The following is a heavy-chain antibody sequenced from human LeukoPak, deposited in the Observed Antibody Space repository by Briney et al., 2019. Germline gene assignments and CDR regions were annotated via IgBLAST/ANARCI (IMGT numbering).Heavy chain of an antibody. CDR2: IYPGDSDT. CDR3: ARLGIAAAGTSEFDY. CDR1: GYSFTSYW. Sequence: GESLKISCKGSGYSFTSYWIGWVRQMPGKGLEWRGIIYPGDSDTRYSPSFQGQVTISADKSISTAYLQWSSLKASDTAMYYCARLGIAAAGTSEFDYWGQGTLVTVSS. D-gene: IGHD6-13*01. J-gene: IGHJ4*02. V-gene: IGHV5-51*01.